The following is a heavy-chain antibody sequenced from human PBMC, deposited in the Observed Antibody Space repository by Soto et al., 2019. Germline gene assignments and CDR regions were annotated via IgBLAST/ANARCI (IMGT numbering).Heavy chain of an antibody. J-gene: IGHJ6*02. V-gene: IGHV4-39*01. CDR1: GGSISSSSYY. Sequence: QLQLQESGPGLVKPSETLSLTCTVSGGSISSSSYYWGWIRQPPGKGLGWIGSIYYSGSTYYNPSIKSRVTISVDTSKNQFSLKLSSVTAADTAVYYCARLSSSSWWRVWGQGTTVTVSS. CDR3: ARLSSSSWWRV. D-gene: IGHD6-13*01. CDR2: IYYSGST.